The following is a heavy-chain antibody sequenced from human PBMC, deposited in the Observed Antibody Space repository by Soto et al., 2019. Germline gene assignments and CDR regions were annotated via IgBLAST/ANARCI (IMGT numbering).Heavy chain of an antibody. CDR2: ISSDGSNE. CDR3: ARDREYSGDNWIDP. J-gene: IGHJ5*02. D-gene: IGHD2-21*01. CDR1: GFTFNNYG. Sequence: QVQLVEYGGGVVQPGRSLRLSCAASGFTFNNYGMHWVRQAPGMGLEWVAVISSDGSNEYYGDSVKGRFTIYRDNSKDTLYLQMNSLRAEDTAVYYCARDREYSGDNWIDPWGQGTLVTVSS. V-gene: IGHV3-33*01.